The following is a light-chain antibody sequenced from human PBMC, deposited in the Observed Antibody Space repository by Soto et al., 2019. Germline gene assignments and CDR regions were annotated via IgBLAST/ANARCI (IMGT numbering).Light chain of an antibody. V-gene: IGKV3-11*01. CDR3: QQRSNWPPIT. Sequence: EIVLTESPATVSFCRAQRPTLLARPSQSVKPFLVWYQQRPGQAPRLLIYDASHRAAGIPARFSGSGFGTDFTLTISSLEPEDAAVYYCQQRSNWPPITGGQGTRLEIK. CDR1: QSVKPF. J-gene: IGKJ5*01. CDR2: DAS.